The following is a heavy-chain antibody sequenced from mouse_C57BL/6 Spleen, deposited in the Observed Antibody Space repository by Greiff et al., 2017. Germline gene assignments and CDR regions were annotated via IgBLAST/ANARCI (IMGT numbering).Heavy chain of an antibody. CDR3: ARRLTGDWYFDV. D-gene: IGHD4-1*01. CDR1: GFTFSSYT. Sequence: EVNVVESGGGLVKPGGSLKLSCAASGFTFSSYTISWVRQTPEKRLEWVATISGGGGNTYYPDSVKGRFTISRDNAKNTLYLQMSSLRSEDTALYYCARRLTGDWYFDVWGTGTTVTVSS. V-gene: IGHV5-9*01. CDR2: ISGGGGNT. J-gene: IGHJ1*03.